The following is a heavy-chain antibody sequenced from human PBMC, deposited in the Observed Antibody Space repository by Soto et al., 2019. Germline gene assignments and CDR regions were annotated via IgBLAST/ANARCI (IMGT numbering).Heavy chain of an antibody. CDR1: GGSISSGGYY. D-gene: IGHD4-17*01. Sequence: QVQLQESGPGLVKPSQTLSLTCTVSGGSISSGGYYWSWIRQHPGKGLEWIGYIYYSGNTYYNPSRKSRVTMSQDTSKNQFSLKLSSVTAADTAVYYCATGSYGDYDYWGQGTLVTVSS. CDR2: IYYSGNT. V-gene: IGHV4-31*03. J-gene: IGHJ4*02. CDR3: ATGSYGDYDY.